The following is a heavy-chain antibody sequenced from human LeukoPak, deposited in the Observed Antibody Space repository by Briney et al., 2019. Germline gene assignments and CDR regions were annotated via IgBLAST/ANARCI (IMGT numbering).Heavy chain of an antibody. CDR2: IWYDGSNK. CDR1: GFTFSSYG. J-gene: IGHJ3*02. CDR3: ARERPSGYCSSTSCYPDAFDI. V-gene: IGHV3-33*01. D-gene: IGHD2-2*01. Sequence: GGSLRLSCAASGFTFSSYGMHWVRQAPGKGLEWVAVIWYDGSNKYYADSVKGRFTISRDNSKNTLYLQLTSLRAEDTAVYYCARERPSGYCSSTSCYPDAFDIWGQGTMVTVSS.